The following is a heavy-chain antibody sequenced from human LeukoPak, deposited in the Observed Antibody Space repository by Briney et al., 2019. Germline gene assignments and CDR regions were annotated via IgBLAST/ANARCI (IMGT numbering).Heavy chain of an antibody. Sequence: SETLSLTCTVSGGSISSSSYYWGWIRQPPGKGLEWIGSIYYSGSTYYNPSLKSRVTISVDTSKNHFSLKLSSVTAADTAVYYCARSYSSGWYEAFDIWGQGTMVTVSS. J-gene: IGHJ3*02. CDR1: GGSISSSSYY. V-gene: IGHV4-39*02. D-gene: IGHD6-19*01. CDR2: IYYSGST. CDR3: ARSYSSGWYEAFDI.